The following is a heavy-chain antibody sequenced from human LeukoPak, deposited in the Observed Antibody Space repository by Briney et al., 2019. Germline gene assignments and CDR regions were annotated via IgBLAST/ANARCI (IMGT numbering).Heavy chain of an antibody. CDR2: INPNRGGT. CDR3: AGLGSSDI. Sequence: GASVTVSCKASANTFTGYYMHWVRQAPGQGLEWMGWINPNRGGTNYAQKFHGRVTMTRDTSISTAYMQLSRLTSDDTAVYYCAGLGSSDIWGQGTMVSVSS. CDR1: ANTFTGYY. D-gene: IGHD3-16*01. V-gene: IGHV1-2*02. J-gene: IGHJ3*02.